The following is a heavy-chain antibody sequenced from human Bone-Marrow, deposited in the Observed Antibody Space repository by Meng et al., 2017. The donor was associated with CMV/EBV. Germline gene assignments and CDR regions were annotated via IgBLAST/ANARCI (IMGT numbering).Heavy chain of an antibody. V-gene: IGHV3-7*03. CDR3: ARDIVVVPAASNWFDP. CDR2: IKQDGSEK. Sequence: GESLKISCAASGFTFSSYWMSWVRQAPGKGLEWVANIKQDGSEKYYVDSVKGRFTISRDNAKNSLYLQMNSLRAEDTAVYYCARDIVVVPAASNWFDPWGQRTLVTVSS. J-gene: IGHJ5*02. CDR1: GFTFSSYW. D-gene: IGHD2-2*01.